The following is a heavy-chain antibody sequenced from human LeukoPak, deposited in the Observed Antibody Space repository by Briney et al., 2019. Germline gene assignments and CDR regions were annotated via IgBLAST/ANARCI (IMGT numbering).Heavy chain of an antibody. CDR2: IYYSGST. V-gene: IGHV4-39*07. J-gene: IGHJ4*02. CDR3: ARGVPSVFDY. D-gene: IGHD1-1*01. Sequence: PSETLSLTCTVSGGSISSSSYYWGWIRQPPGKGLEWIGSIYYSGSTYYNPSLKSRVTISVDTSKNQFSLKLSSVTAADTAVYYCARGVPSVFDYWGQGTLVTVSS. CDR1: GGSISSSSYY.